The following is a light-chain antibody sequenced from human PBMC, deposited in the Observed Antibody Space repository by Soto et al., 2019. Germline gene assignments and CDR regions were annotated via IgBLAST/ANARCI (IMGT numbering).Light chain of an antibody. CDR2: DAS. CDR1: HSVTTH. V-gene: IGKV3-11*01. Sequence: EIVLTQSPDTLSLTQGERATLSCWASHSVTTHLAWFQQRPGQTPRLLIYDASTRAPGIPARFGGRGSGADFTLTISSLEPEDFAVYYCQQRSDSITFGQVTRLE. CDR3: QQRSDSIT. J-gene: IGKJ5*01.